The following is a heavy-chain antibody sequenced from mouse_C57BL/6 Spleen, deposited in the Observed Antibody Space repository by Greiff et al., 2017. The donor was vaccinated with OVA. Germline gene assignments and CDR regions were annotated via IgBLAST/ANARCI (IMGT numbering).Heavy chain of an antibody. V-gene: IGHV1-69*01. Sequence: QVNQPGAELVIPGASVKLSSKAFGYTFPSNWLPWVKQRPGQALEWTGEIDPSDSYTNYNQKFKGKSTLTVDKSSSTAYMQLSSLTSEDSAVYYCARRSNYEGYFDVWGTGTTVTVSS. CDR2: IDPSDSYT. CDR3: ARRSNYEGYFDV. D-gene: IGHD2-5*01. CDR1: GYTFPSNW. J-gene: IGHJ1*03.